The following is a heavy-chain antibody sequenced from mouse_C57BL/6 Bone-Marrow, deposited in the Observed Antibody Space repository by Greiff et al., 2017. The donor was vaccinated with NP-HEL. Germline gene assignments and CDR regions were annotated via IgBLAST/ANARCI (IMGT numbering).Heavy chain of an antibody. CDR3: GRLEGGYDAWFAY. Sequence: VQLQQSGPELVKPGASVKISCKASGYTFTDYYMNWVKQSHGKSLEWIGDINPNNGGTSYNQKFKGKATLTVDKSSSTAYMELRSLTSEDSAVYYCGRLEGGYDAWFAYWGQGTMVTVSA. D-gene: IGHD2-2*01. CDR2: INPNNGGT. V-gene: IGHV1-26*01. CDR1: GYTFTDYY. J-gene: IGHJ3*01.